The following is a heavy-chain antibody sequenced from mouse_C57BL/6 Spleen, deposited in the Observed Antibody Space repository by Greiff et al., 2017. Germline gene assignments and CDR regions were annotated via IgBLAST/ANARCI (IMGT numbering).Heavy chain of an antibody. V-gene: IGHV1-63*01. CDR3: ARGGYCNYGRYYAMDY. D-gene: IGHD2-1*01. CDR2: IYPGGGYT. CDR1: GYTFTNYW. Sequence: VKLMESGAELVRPGTSVKMSCKASGYTFTNYWIGWAKQRPGHGLEWIGDIYPGGGYTNYNEKFKGKATLTADKSSSTAYMQFSSLTSEDSAIYYCARGGYCNYGRYYAMDYWGQGTSVTVSS. J-gene: IGHJ4*01.